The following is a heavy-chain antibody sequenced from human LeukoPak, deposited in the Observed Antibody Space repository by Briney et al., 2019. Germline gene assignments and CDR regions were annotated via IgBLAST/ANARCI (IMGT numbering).Heavy chain of an antibody. CDR1: GYMFTDYY. CDR3: ARPDYGSGSYYYFAY. D-gene: IGHD3-10*01. Sequence: VASVKVSCKASGYMFTDYYIHWVRQAPGQGPEWVGWINPKSGGTNYAQKFQARVTMTSDTSVTTAYMELSSLGSDDTAIYYCARPDYGSGSYYYFAYWGQGALVTVSS. CDR2: INPKSGGT. V-gene: IGHV1-2*02. J-gene: IGHJ4*02.